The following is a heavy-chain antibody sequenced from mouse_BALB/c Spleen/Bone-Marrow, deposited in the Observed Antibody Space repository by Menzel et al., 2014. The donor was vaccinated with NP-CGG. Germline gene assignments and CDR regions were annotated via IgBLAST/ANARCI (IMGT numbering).Heavy chain of an antibody. J-gene: IGHJ2*01. Sequence: EVHLMESGGGLVQPGGSRKLSCAASGFTFSSFAMHWVRQAPEKGLEWVAYISSGSSTIYYADTVMGRFTISRDNPKNTLFLQMTSLRSEDAAMYYCAGSGSSSGYFDYWGQGTTLTVSS. CDR2: ISSGSSTI. CDR1: GFTFSSFA. CDR3: AGSGSSSGYFDY. V-gene: IGHV5-17*02. D-gene: IGHD1-1*01.